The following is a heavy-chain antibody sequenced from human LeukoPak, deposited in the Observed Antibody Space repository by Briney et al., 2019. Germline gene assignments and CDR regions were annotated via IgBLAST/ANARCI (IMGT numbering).Heavy chain of an antibody. Sequence: SETLSLTCTVSGGSISSYYWSWTRQPAGKGLEGIGRISNGGYTNYNPSPKGRVTISIDTSKNHFSLKLNSVAAADTAMYYCAREQGGSGYYYMDVWGSGTTVTVSS. CDR3: AREQGGSGYYYMDV. CDR2: ISNGGYT. V-gene: IGHV4-4*07. CDR1: GGSISSYY. J-gene: IGHJ6*03. D-gene: IGHD3-16*01.